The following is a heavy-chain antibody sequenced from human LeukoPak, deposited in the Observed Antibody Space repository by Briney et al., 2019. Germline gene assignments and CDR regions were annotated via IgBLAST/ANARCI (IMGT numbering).Heavy chain of an antibody. J-gene: IGHJ3*02. V-gene: IGHV1-69*04. CDR1: GGTFSSYA. D-gene: IGHD6-19*01. Sequence: SVKVSRKASGGTFSSYAISWVRQAPGQGLEWMGRIIPILGIANYAQKFQGRVTITADKSTSTAYMELSSLRSEDTAVYYCARAGRSGARHDAFDIWGQGTMVTVSS. CDR2: IIPILGIA. CDR3: ARAGRSGARHDAFDI.